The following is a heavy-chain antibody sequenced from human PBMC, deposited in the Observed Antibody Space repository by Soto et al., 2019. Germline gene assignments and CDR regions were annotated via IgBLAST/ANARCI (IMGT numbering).Heavy chain of an antibody. D-gene: IGHD3-10*01. Sequence: EVQLLESGGGLVQPGGSLRLSCAASGFTFSSYAMSWVRQAPGKGLEWVSAISGSGGSTYYADSVKGRFTIARDNSKNTLYLQMNSLRAEDTAVYYCAKASGWFGEFDYWGQGTLVTVSS. CDR1: GFTFSSYA. V-gene: IGHV3-23*01. CDR2: ISGSGGST. CDR3: AKASGWFGEFDY. J-gene: IGHJ4*02.